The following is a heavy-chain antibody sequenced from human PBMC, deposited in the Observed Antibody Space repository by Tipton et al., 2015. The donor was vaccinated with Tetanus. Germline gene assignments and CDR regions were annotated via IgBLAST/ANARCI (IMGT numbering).Heavy chain of an antibody. CDR3: ARLREVVSRSGWALDY. V-gene: IGHV4-39*02. CDR2: ISHSGRT. Sequence: TLSLTCTVSGGSMSSSDYYWDWIRQPPGKGLEWIGSISHSGRTYYNPSLKSRVTMSVDTSKTHFPLRLRSVTAADTAAYYCARLREVVSRSGWALDYWGQGILVTVSS. J-gene: IGHJ4*02. D-gene: IGHD5/OR15-5a*01. CDR1: GGSMSSSDYY.